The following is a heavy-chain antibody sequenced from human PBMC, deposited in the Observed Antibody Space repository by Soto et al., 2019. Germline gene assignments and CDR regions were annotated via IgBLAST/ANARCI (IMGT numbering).Heavy chain of an antibody. CDR1: GFTFTRYS. V-gene: IGHV3-21*01. D-gene: IGHD2-2*01. Sequence: GGSLRLSCAASGFTFTRYSMNWVRQAPGKGLEWVSSISSTTNYIYYADSLKGRFTISRDNAKKLLYLQMDSLRAEDTAVYYCARDDGLSSTNVKAFDIWGQGTKVTVSS. J-gene: IGHJ3*02. CDR3: ARDDGLSSTNVKAFDI. CDR2: ISSTTNYI.